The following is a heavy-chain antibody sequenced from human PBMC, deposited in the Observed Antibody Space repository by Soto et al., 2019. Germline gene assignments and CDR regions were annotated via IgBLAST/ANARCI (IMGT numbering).Heavy chain of an antibody. CDR1: GYSFATYA. V-gene: IGHV1-3*01. CDR2: INPYSGDT. Sequence: QVQLVQSGAEVKKPGAAVKVSCQASGYSFATYAIHWVRRAPGQGIEWMGWINPYSGDTEYSDTFQDRVTITRDTPATTAYMELRGLTSADTAVYYCARRYRSAGWLEPWGQGTLVTVSS. D-gene: IGHD5-18*01. J-gene: IGHJ5*02. CDR3: ARRYRSAGWLEP.